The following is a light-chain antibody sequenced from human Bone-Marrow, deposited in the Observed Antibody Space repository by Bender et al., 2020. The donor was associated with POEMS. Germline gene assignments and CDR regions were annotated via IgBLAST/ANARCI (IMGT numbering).Light chain of an antibody. V-gene: IGLV3-21*01. CDR3: QVWESSTNHVV. Sequence: SYVVTQPPSVSVAPGKAAGITCGGDNIGGKSVHWYRQRPGQAPVMVIYDDSDRPSGIPERFSGSNSGNTATLTISRVEAGDEADYYCQVWESSTNHVVFGGGTELTVL. CDR1: NIGGKS. J-gene: IGLJ3*02. CDR2: DDS.